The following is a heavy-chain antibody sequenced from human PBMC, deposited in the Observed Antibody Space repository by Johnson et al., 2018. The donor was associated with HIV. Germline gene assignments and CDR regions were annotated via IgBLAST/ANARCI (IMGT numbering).Heavy chain of an antibody. CDR3: AKDPIVLVVYAISAFDI. D-gene: IGHD2-8*02. CDR2: IYSGGST. V-gene: IGHV3-66*01. J-gene: IGHJ3*02. Sequence: VQLVESGGGVVQPGGSLRLSCAASGFTVSSNYMSWVRQAPGKGLEWVSVIYSGGSTYYADSVKGRFTISRDNSRNTLFLHMNSLRAEDTAVYYCAKDPIVLVVYAISAFDIWGQGTMVTVSS. CDR1: GFTVSSNY.